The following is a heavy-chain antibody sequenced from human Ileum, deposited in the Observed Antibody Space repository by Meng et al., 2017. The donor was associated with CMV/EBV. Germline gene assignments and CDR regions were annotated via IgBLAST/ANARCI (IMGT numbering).Heavy chain of an antibody. J-gene: IGHJ4*02. V-gene: IGHV3-23*03. Sequence: GGSLRLSCSASGFSFSAYSLNWVRQGPGKGLEWVSIIYGGGSGIKYYADSVKSRFTMSRDNSRNMFYLQMSSLRADDTAIFYCVKDKTVHGLFNFDFWGRGTQVTVSS. CDR3: VKDKTVHGLFNFDF. D-gene: IGHD2-21*02. CDR1: GFSFSAYS. CDR2: IYGGGSGIK.